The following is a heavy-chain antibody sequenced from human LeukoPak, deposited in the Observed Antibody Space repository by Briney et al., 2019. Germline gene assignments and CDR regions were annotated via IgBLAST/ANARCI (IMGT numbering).Heavy chain of an antibody. CDR3: ARENIAADY. CDR2: ISYDGSNQ. J-gene: IGHJ4*02. Sequence: GRSLRLSCAASGFIFSNYAIRWVRQAPGKGLEWVAVISYDGSNQYYADSVKGRFTISRDNSKNTLYLQMNSLRTEDSAVYYCARENIAADYWGQGTLVTVSS. V-gene: IGHV3-30-3*01. D-gene: IGHD2-15*01. CDR1: GFIFSNYA.